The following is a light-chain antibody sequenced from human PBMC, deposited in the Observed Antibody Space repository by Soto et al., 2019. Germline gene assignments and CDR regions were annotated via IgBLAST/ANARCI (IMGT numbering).Light chain of an antibody. CDR2: GDN. V-gene: IGLV1-40*01. Sequence: QSVLTQPPSVSGAPGQRVTISCTGGNSNIGASNDVHWYQQIPGAAPKLLIYGDNNRPSGVPDRFSGSKSGTSASLAITGLQAEDEADYYCAAWDDRLSGLVFGRGTKVTVL. J-gene: IGLJ2*01. CDR1: NSNIGASND. CDR3: AAWDDRLSGLV.